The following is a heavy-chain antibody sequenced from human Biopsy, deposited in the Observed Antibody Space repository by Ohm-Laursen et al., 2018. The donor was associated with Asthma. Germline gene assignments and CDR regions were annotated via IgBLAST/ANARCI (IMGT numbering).Heavy chain of an antibody. D-gene: IGHD3-3*01. CDR3: ARGPEWSGLDI. J-gene: IGHJ6*02. Sequence: TLSLTCSVSGDSISTTNYWRWIRQPPGKGLECIGESDHRGNTNTNPTLKSRVTISKDKSANEFSLKIRSVTAADTAIYYCARGPEWSGLDIWGQGTTVTVSS. V-gene: IGHV4/OR15-8*02. CDR1: GDSISTTNY. CDR2: SDHRGNT.